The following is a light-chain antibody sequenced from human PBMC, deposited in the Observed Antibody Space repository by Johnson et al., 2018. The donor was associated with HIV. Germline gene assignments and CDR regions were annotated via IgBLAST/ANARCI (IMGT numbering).Light chain of an antibody. J-gene: IGLJ1*01. V-gene: IGLV1-51*01. CDR1: SSNIGNNY. CDR2: DND. Sequence: QSVLTQPPSVSAAPGQKVTISCSGSSSNIGNNYVSWYQQLPGTAPKLLIYDNDKRPSGIPDRLSGSKSGTSATLGITGLQTGDEADYYCGTWDTSLSPGGGFGTGTKVSVL. CDR3: GTWDTSLSPGGG.